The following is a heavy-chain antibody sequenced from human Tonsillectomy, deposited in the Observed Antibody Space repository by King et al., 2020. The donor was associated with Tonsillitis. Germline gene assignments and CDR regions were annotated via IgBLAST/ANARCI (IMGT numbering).Heavy chain of an antibody. CDR2: INHSGST. CDR1: GGSFSGYY. D-gene: IGHD3-10*01. V-gene: IGHV4-34*01. J-gene: IGHJ5*02. CDR3: ARGGEYYYGSASYSPANWFDP. Sequence: VQLQQWGAGLLKPSETLSLTCAVYGGSFSGYYWTWIRQPPGKGLEWIGEINHSGSTNYNPSLKSRVTISVDTSKNQFSLKLSSVTAADTAVYYCARGGEYYYGSASYSPANWFDPWGQGTLVTVSS.